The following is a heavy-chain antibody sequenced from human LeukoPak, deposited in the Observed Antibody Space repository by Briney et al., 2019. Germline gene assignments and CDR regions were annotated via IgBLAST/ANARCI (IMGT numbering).Heavy chain of an antibody. CDR2: INHSGST. CDR3: ARPGLAYCGGDCYSSDGYYFDY. D-gene: IGHD2-21*01. CDR1: GDSFTSVTDY. J-gene: IGHJ4*02. V-gene: IGHV4-39*07. Sequence: PSETLSLTRTVSGDSFTSVTDYWAWIRQPPGKGLEWIGEINHSGSTNYNPSLKSRLTISVDMSKKQFFLRLSSVTAADTAMYYCARPGLAYCGGDCYSSDGYYFDYWGQGTLVTVSS.